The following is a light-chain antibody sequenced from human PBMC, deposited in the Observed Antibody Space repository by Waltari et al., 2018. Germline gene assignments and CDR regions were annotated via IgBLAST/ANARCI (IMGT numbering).Light chain of an antibody. CDR1: QRITND. CDR3: LHDYNYPRT. J-gene: IGKJ1*01. V-gene: IGKV1-6*01. CDR2: AAS. Sequence: AIQMTQSPSSLSASVGDRVTITCRASQRITNDLGWYQQKPGKAPKLLIYAASTLQSGVPSRFSGTGSGTDFTLTISSLQPEDFATYYCLHDYNYPRTFGQGTKVEIK.